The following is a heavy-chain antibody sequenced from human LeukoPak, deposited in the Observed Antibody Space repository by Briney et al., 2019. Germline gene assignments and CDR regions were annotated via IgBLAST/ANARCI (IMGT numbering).Heavy chain of an antibody. D-gene: IGHD3-10*01. CDR2: ISYDGSKN. CDR3: ARDSSLYGSGSYYNDGPTYLDY. V-gene: IGHV3-30*04. CDR1: GFTFRSHA. J-gene: IGHJ4*02. Sequence: GRSLRLSCAVSGFTFRSHAMHWVRQAPGKGLEWVAVISYDGSKNYYADSVRGRFSISRDNSKSTLPLQVNSLRAEDTAVYYCARDSSLYGSGSYYNDGPTYLDYWGQGTLVTVSS.